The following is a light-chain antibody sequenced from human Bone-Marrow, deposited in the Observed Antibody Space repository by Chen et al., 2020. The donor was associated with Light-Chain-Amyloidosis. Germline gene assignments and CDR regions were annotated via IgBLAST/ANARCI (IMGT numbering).Light chain of an antibody. V-gene: IGLV3-21*02. Sequence: SYVLTQPSSVSVAPGQTATIACGGNNIGSTSVHWYQQTPGQAPLLVIYDDSDRPSGIRERLAGSNSGNTATLAISRVEAGDEADYYCQVWDRSSDRPVVGGGTKLTVL. J-gene: IGLJ3*02. CDR2: DDS. CDR3: QVWDRSSDRPV. CDR1: NIGSTS.